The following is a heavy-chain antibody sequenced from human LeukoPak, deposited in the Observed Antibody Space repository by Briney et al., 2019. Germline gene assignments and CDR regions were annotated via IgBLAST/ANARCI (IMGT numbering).Heavy chain of an antibody. Sequence: PGGSLRLSCAASGFTFSNYDMYWVRQAPGRGLDWVAVVSIYGSDKYYADSVKGRFTISRDNSKNTLYLHMTGLRVEDTAVYYCAGDSRVPDYGGEGALDTVSS. CDR1: GFTFSNYD. D-gene: IGHD2-2*01. V-gene: IGHV3-33*05. J-gene: IGHJ4*02. CDR3: AGDSRVPDY. CDR2: VSIYGSDK.